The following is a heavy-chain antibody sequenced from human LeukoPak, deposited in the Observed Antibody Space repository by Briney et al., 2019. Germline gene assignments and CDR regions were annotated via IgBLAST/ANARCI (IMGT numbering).Heavy chain of an antibody. V-gene: IGHV1-69*04. D-gene: IGHD2-2*01. J-gene: IGHJ5*02. Sequence: GASVKVSCKASGGTFSSYTISWVRQAPGQGLEWMGRIIPILGIANYAQKFQGRVTITADKSTSTAYMELSSLRSEDTAVYYCARDFLARHCSSTSCSEKPKFDPWGQGTLVTVSS. CDR3: ARDFLARHCSSTSCSEKPKFDP. CDR1: GGTFSSYT. CDR2: IIPILGIA.